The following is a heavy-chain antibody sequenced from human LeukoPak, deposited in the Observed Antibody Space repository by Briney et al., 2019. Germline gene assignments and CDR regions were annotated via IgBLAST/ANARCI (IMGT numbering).Heavy chain of an antibody. CDR2: IYYSGST. J-gene: IGHJ4*02. Sequence: PSETLSLTCTVSGGSISSYYWSWIRQPPGKGLEWIGYIYYSGSTNYNPSLKSRVTISVDTSKNQFSLKLSSVTAADTAVYYCARNKPRIAVFDYWGQGTLVTVSS. V-gene: IGHV4-59*08. CDR3: ARNKPRIAVFDY. D-gene: IGHD6-19*01. CDR1: GGSISSYY.